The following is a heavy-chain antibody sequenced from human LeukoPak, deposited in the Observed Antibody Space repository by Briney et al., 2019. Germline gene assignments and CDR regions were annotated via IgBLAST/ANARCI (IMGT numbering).Heavy chain of an antibody. D-gene: IGHD1-20*01. V-gene: IGHV4-34*01. CDR2: INHSGST. CDR1: GGSFSGYY. Sequence: SETLSLTCAVYGGSFSGYYWSWIRQPPGKGLEWIGEINHSGSTNYNPSLKSRVTISVDTSKNQFSLKLSSVTAADTAVYYCARGLTSDYWGQGTLVTVSS. CDR3: ARGLTSDY. J-gene: IGHJ4*02.